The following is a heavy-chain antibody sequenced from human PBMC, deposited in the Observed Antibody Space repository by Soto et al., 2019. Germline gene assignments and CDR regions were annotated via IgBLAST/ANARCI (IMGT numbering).Heavy chain of an antibody. Sequence: GGSLRLSCAASGFTFSSYWMSWVRQAPGKGLEWVANIKQDGSEKYYVDSVKGRFTISRDNAKNSLYLQMNSLRAEDTAVYYCARETYYYDSSGYIPYYYYYGMDVWGQGTTVTVSS. V-gene: IGHV3-7*05. J-gene: IGHJ6*02. CDR1: GFTFSSYW. D-gene: IGHD3-22*01. CDR2: IKQDGSEK. CDR3: ARETYYYDSSGYIPYYYYYGMDV.